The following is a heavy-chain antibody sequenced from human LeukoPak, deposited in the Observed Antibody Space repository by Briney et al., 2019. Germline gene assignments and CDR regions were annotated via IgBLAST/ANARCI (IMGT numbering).Heavy chain of an antibody. D-gene: IGHD1-26*01. J-gene: IGHJ4*02. CDR2: IIPILGIA. Sequence: GASVTVSCTSSGGTFTIYAISWVRQAPGQGLEWMGRIIPILGIANYAQKFQGRVTITADKSTSTAYMELSNLRSEDTAVYYCARNGDREQPYYFDYWGQGTLVTVSS. CDR3: ARNGDREQPYYFDY. CDR1: GGTFTIYA. V-gene: IGHV1-69*04.